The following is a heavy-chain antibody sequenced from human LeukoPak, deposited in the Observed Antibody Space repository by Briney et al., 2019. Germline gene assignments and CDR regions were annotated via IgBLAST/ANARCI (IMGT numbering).Heavy chain of an antibody. CDR1: GYTLTELS. CDR3: ATRTVPAAVSPWFDP. V-gene: IGHV1-24*01. D-gene: IGHD2-2*01. Sequence: RPSVRLSCEVSGYTLTELSMHWGRQAPGKGLEWMGGFDPEEGETIYAQKFQGRVTMTEDTSTDTAYMELSSLRSEDTAVYYCATRTVPAAVSPWFDPWGQGTLVTVSS. J-gene: IGHJ5*02. CDR2: FDPEEGET.